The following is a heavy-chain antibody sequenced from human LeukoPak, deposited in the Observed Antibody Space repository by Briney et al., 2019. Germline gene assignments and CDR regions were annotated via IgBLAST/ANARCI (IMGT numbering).Heavy chain of an antibody. CDR2: IYYSGST. J-gene: IGHJ4*02. D-gene: IGHD3-22*01. V-gene: IGHV4-31*03. CDR3: ARGDYYDSMVFDY. Sequence: SQTLSLTCTVSGGSISSGGYYWSWIRQHPGKGLEWIGYIYYSGSTYYNPSLKSRVTISVDTSKNQFSLKLSSVTAADMAVYYCARGDYYDSMVFDYWGQGTLVTVSS. CDR1: GGSISSGGYY.